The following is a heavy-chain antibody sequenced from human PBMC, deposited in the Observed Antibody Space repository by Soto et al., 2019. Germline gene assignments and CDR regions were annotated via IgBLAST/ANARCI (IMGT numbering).Heavy chain of an antibody. J-gene: IGHJ4*02. CDR3: TRGAGYSGYDPFDC. CDR1: GFSFSIFW. CDR2: INGGGSSA. D-gene: IGHD5-12*01. Sequence: EVQLVESGGDLVQPGGSLRLSCAASGFSFSIFWMNWVRQAPGKGLVWVSSINGGGSSADYADSVKGRFTFSRDNAKNTVYLQMNSLRAEDTAVYYCTRGAGYSGYDPFDCWGQGTLVTVSS. V-gene: IGHV3-74*01.